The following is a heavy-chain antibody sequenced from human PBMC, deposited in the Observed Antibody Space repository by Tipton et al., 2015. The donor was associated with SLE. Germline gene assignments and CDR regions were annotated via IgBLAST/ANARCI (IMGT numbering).Heavy chain of an antibody. CDR1: GGSISSHY. J-gene: IGHJ4*02. CDR3: ARVKVVTYFDY. D-gene: IGHD3-22*01. CDR2: IYYSGST. Sequence: TLSLTCTVSGGSISSHYWSWIRQPPGKGLEWIGYIYYSGSTNYNPSLKSRVTISVDTSKNQFSLKLSSVTAADTAVYYCARVKVVTYFDYWGQGTLVTVSS. V-gene: IGHV4-59*08.